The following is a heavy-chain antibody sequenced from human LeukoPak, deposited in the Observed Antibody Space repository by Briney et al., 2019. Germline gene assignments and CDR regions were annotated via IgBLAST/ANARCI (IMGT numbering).Heavy chain of an antibody. D-gene: IGHD6-13*01. V-gene: IGHV1-2*02. Sequence: GASVKVSCKASGYTFTGYYMHGVRQAPGQGRDWIGLINPNSGGTNYSQKFHGRVTMTRDTSIRTAYMELSRLRYDETAVYYCARVAAAGTGGDFFDYWGEGTLVTVSS. CDR3: ARVAAAGTGGDFFDY. CDR2: INPNSGGT. CDR1: GYTFTGYY. J-gene: IGHJ4*02.